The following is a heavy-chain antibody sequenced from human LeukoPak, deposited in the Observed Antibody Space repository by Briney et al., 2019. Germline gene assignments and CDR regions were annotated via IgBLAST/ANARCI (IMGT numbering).Heavy chain of an antibody. Sequence: ASVKVSCKASGGTFSSYAISWVRQAPGQGLEWMGGIIPIFGTANYAQKLQGRVTMTTDTSTSTAYMELRSLRSDDTAVYYCARQGVHDYYYYYMDVWGKGTTVTVSS. CDR3: ARQGVHDYYYYYMDV. J-gene: IGHJ6*03. D-gene: IGHD3-10*01. CDR2: IIPIFGTA. CDR1: GGTFSSYA. V-gene: IGHV1-69*05.